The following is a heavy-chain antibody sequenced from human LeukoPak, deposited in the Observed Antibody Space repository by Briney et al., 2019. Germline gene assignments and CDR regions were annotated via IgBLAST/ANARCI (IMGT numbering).Heavy chain of an antibody. CDR3: ARSLRGVISYYYYGMDV. Sequence: ASVKVSCKASGYTLTGYYMHWVRQAPGQGLEWMGWINPNSGGTNYAQKFQGWVTMTRDTSISTAYMELSRLRSDDTAVYYCARSLRGVISYYYYGMDVWGQGTTVTVSS. CDR2: INPNSGGT. D-gene: IGHD3-10*01. J-gene: IGHJ6*02. V-gene: IGHV1-2*04. CDR1: GYTLTGYY.